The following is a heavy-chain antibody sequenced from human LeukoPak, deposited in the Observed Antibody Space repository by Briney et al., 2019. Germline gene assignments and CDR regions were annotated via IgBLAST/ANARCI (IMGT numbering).Heavy chain of an antibody. CDR2: ISSSGSTI. CDR1: GFTFSSYE. D-gene: IGHD2/OR15-2a*01. Sequence: GGSLRLSCAASGFTFSSYEMNWGRRAPGKGLEGLSYISSSGSTIYYADSVKGRFTISRDNAKNSLYLEMNSLRAEDTAVYYCAKDGSMPWGYYMDVWGKGTTVTVSS. J-gene: IGHJ6*03. CDR3: AKDGSMPWGYYMDV. V-gene: IGHV3-48*03.